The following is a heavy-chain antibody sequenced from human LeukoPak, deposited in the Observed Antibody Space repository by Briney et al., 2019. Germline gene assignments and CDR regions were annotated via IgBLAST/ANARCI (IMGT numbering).Heavy chain of an antibody. CDR3: ARGLQNCSGSSCYMNFQY. CDR1: GGSISRSNYY. Sequence: PSETLSLTCSVSGGSISRSNYYWGWIRQPPGKGLEWIAYIYHSGSTYYNPSLKSRVTISIDTSNNQFSLKLSSVTAADTAVYYCARGLQNCSGSSCYMNFQYWGQGTLVTVSS. CDR2: IYHSGST. D-gene: IGHD2-2*02. V-gene: IGHV4-31*03. J-gene: IGHJ1*01.